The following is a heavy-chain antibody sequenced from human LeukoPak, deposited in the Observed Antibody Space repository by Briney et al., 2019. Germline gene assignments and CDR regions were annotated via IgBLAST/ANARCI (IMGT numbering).Heavy chain of an antibody. J-gene: IGHJ6*02. CDR2: INSDGSST. CDR1: GFTFSSYW. D-gene: IGHD1-1*01. CDR3: ARDSAPPLQLERQYYYYGMDV. Sequence: GGSLRLSCAASGFTFSSYWMHWVRQAPGKGLVWVSRINSDGSSTSYADSVKGRFTISRDNAKNTLYLQMNSLRAEDTAVYYCARDSAPPLQLERQYYYYGMDVWGQGTTVTVSS. V-gene: IGHV3-74*01.